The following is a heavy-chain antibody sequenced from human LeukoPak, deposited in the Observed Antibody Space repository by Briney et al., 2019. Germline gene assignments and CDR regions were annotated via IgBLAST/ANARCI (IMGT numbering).Heavy chain of an antibody. CDR1: ADSLSSGGHY. D-gene: IGHD3-10*01. V-gene: IGHV4-31*03. CDR2: IHHSGSS. J-gene: IGHJ4*02. Sequence: SQTLSLTCTVSADSLSSGGHYRAWIRQLTGKGLESIGFIHHSGSSRHNPSLKDRVAISVDASRKQFALRLSSVTAADTAIYYCAGGGNRFGGFYFDYWGQGIQVIVSS. CDR3: AGGGNRFGGFYFDY.